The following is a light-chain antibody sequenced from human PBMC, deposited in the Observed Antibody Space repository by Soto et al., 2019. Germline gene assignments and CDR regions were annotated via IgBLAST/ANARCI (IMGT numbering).Light chain of an antibody. CDR2: LGS. J-gene: IGKJ4*01. CDR3: AQGLQIPIT. V-gene: IGKV2-28*01. CDR1: PNLLNSNGYNY. Sequence: DIVMTQSPLSLPVTPGEPASISCRSSPNLLNSNGYNYLNWYLQKPGQSPQVLISLGSNRASGVPDRFSGSGSGTDFTLKISRVEAEDVGVYFCAQGLQIPITFGGGTKVEIK.